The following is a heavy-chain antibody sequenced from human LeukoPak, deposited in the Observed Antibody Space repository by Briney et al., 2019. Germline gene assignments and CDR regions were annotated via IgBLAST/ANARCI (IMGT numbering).Heavy chain of an antibody. CDR3: AKTRAYYDFWSGYYAEYFQH. J-gene: IGHJ1*01. Sequence: GGSLRLSCAASRFTFSNYAMSWVRQAPGKGLEWVSAIGGNGGSTYYADSVKGRFTISRDNSKNTLYLQMNSLRAEDTAVYYCAKTRAYYDFWSGYYAEYFQHWGQGTLVTVSS. CDR1: RFTFSNYA. V-gene: IGHV3-23*01. CDR2: IGGNGGST. D-gene: IGHD3-3*01.